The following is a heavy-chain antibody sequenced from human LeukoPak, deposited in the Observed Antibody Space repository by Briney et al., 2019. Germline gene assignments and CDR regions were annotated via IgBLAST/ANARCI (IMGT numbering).Heavy chain of an antibody. J-gene: IGHJ4*02. CDR1: VFSLISYN. CDR2: ISSTSSHI. Sequence: PLGSLRLSCAASVFSLISYNMNWVRQAPGKGREWVSSISSTSSHIYYADSVKGRFTISRDNAKNSLYLQMNSLRDEDTSMYYSATAPYEILTGYSPYYFESWGQGTLVTVSS. CDR3: ATAPYEILTGYSPYYFES. D-gene: IGHD3-9*01. V-gene: IGHV3-21*06.